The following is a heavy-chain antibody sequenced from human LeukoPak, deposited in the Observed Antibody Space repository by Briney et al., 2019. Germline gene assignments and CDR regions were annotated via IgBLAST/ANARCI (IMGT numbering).Heavy chain of an antibody. CDR2: ISGGGGST. V-gene: IGHV3-23*01. Sequence: GGSLRLSCAASGFTFSSYDMSWVRQAPGKGLEWVSAISGGGGSTYYADSVKGRFTISRDNSKNTVYLQITRVRAEDTAVYYCAKLEYTSVWSLYYFACWGQGTLVTVSS. J-gene: IGHJ4*02. D-gene: IGHD6-19*01. CDR3: AKLEYTSVWSLYYFAC. CDR1: GFTFSSYD.